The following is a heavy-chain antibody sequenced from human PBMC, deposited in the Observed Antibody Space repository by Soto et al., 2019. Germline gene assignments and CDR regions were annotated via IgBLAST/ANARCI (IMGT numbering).Heavy chain of an antibody. Sequence: SETLSLTCTVSGGSISSYYWSWIPQPPRKGLEWIGYIYYSGSTNYNPSLKSRVTISVDTSKNQFALKLSSVTAADTAVYYCAGGAGRAAGTNWFDPWGQGTLVTVSS. V-gene: IGHV4-59*01. J-gene: IGHJ5*02. CDR1: GGSISSYY. CDR3: AGGAGRAAGTNWFDP. D-gene: IGHD6-13*01. CDR2: IYYSGST.